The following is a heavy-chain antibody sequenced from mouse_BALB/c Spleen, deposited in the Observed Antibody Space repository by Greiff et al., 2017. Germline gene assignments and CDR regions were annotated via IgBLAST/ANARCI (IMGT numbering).Heavy chain of an antibody. D-gene: IGHD2-1*01. V-gene: IGHV1-14*01. CDR2: INPYNDGT. Sequence: EVQLQQSGPELVKPGSSVKMSCKASGYTFTSYVMHWVKQKPGQGLEWIGYINPYNDGTKYNEKFKGKATLTSDKSSSTAYMELSSLTSEDSAVYYCARGDGNSRFYAMDYWGQGTSVTVSS. CDR1: GYTFTSYV. J-gene: IGHJ4*01. CDR3: ARGDGNSRFYAMDY.